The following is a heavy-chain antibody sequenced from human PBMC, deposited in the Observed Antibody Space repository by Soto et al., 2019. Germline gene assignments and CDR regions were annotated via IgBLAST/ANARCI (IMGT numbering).Heavy chain of an antibody. V-gene: IGHV4-61*01. Sequence: SETLSLTCTVSGGSVSSGSYYWSWIRQPPGKGLEWIGYIYYSGSTNYNPSLKSRVTISVDTSKNQFSLKLSSVTAADTAVYYCARISRYYDILTGVLVCMDVWGQGTTVTVSS. J-gene: IGHJ6*02. D-gene: IGHD3-9*01. CDR1: GGSVSSGSYY. CDR2: IYYSGST. CDR3: ARISRYYDILTGVLVCMDV.